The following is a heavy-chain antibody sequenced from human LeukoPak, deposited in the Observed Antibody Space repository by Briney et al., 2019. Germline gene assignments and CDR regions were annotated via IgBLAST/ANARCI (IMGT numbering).Heavy chain of an antibody. Sequence: GGSLRLSCAASGFTFGDYYMSWIRQAPGKGLEWVSYILTSTIYANYADSVKGRFTISRDNANNSLYLQMNNLRAEDTAVYYCARFYSGYCDYWGQGILVTVSS. CDR3: ARFYSGYCDY. D-gene: IGHD4-11*01. J-gene: IGHJ4*02. CDR2: ILTSTIYA. CDR1: GFTFGDYY. V-gene: IGHV3-11*06.